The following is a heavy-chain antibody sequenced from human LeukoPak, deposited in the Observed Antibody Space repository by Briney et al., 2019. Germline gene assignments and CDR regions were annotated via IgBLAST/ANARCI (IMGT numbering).Heavy chain of an antibody. D-gene: IGHD3-3*01. V-gene: IGHV3-30-3*01. CDR3: ARGGDPSYYDFWSGYNYYGMDV. CDR1: GFTFSSYA. Sequence: GRSLRLSCAASGFTFSSYAMHWVRQAPGKGLGWVAVISHDGSNKYYADSVKGRFTISRDNSKNTLYLQMNSLRAEDTAVYYCARGGDPSYYDFWSGYNYYGMDVWGQGTTVTVSS. CDR2: ISHDGSNK. J-gene: IGHJ6*02.